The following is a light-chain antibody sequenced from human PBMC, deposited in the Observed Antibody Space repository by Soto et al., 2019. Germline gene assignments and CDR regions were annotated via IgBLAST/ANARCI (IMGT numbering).Light chain of an antibody. CDR1: QSTGNY. Sequence: DILMTQSPSTLSASVGDRVTITCRASQSTGNYLAWYQQKPGKAPKLLIYQASSLENGVPPRFSGSGSGTDFTLSINSLQPEDFATYYCQQAYSFPITFGQGTRLEIK. CDR2: QAS. J-gene: IGKJ5*01. CDR3: QQAYSFPIT. V-gene: IGKV1-5*03.